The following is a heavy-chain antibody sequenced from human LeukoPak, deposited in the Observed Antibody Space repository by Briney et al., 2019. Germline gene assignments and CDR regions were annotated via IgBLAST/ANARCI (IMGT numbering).Heavy chain of an antibody. CDR2: IIPIFGTA. CDR3: ANDPSWLQTYYYYGMDV. V-gene: IGHV1-69*13. Sequence: SVKVSCKASGGTFSSYAISWVRQAPGQGLEWMGGIIPIFGTANYAQKFQGRATITADESTSTAYMELSSLRSEDTAVYYCANDPSWLQTYYYYGMDVWGQGTTVTVSS. D-gene: IGHD6-19*01. CDR1: GGTFSSYA. J-gene: IGHJ6*02.